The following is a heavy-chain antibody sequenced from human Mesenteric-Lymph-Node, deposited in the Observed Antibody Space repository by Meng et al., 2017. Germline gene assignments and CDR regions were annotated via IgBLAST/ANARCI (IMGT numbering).Heavy chain of an antibody. V-gene: IGHV4-59*01. D-gene: IGHD2-8*02. CDR1: GGSISSYY. J-gene: IGHJ6*02. Sequence: SETLSLTCTVSGGSISSYYWSWIRQPPGKGLEWIGNMYYSGSTNYNPSLKSRVTISADTSKNQFSLKLSSVTAADTAVYYCARDNSDTTTWWGGGYYGLDVWGQGTTVTVSS. CDR2: MYYSGST. CDR3: ARDNSDTTTWWGGGYYGLDV.